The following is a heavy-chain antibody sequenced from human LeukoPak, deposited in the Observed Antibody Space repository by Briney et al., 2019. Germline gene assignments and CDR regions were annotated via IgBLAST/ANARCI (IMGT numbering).Heavy chain of an antibody. CDR3: AKQLGYCSDGSCYFPY. J-gene: IGHJ4*02. CDR2: ISPTGSTT. CDR1: GFSFSGHW. Sequence: GGSLRLSCTASGFSFSGHWMHWARQLPGEGLVWVSRISPTGSTTSYADSVKGRFTVSRDNAKNTLYLQVNNLGAEDTAVYYCAKQLGYCSDGSCYFPYWGQGTLVTVSS. V-gene: IGHV3-74*01. D-gene: IGHD2-15*01.